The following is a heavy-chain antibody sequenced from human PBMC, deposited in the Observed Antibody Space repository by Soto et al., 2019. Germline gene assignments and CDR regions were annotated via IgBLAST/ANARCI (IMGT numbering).Heavy chain of an antibody. CDR3: TTDLSGIVAMDYYYGMDI. CDR2: IKSKTDGGTT. D-gene: IGHD5-12*01. CDR1: GFTFSNAL. Sequence: GGSLRLSCAASGFTFSNALMNWVRQAPGKGLEWVGRIKSKTDGGTTDYAAPVKGRFTISRDDSKNTLYLQMNSLKTEDTAVYYCTTDLSGIVAMDYYYGMDIWGQGTTVTVSS. V-gene: IGHV3-15*07. J-gene: IGHJ6*02.